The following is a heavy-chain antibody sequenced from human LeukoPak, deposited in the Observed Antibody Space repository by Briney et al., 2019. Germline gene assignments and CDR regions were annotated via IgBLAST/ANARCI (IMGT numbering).Heavy chain of an antibody. CDR3: AREGDDTGIVGATAYFDY. CDR1: GFTFSSYG. Sequence: PGRSLRLSCAASGFTFSSYGMHWVRQAPGKGLEWVANIKQDGSEKYYVDSVKGRFTISRDNAKNSLYLQMNSLRAEDTAVYYCAREGDDTGIVGATAYFDYWGQGTLVTVSS. CDR2: IKQDGSEK. V-gene: IGHV3-7*01. J-gene: IGHJ4*02. D-gene: IGHD1-26*01.